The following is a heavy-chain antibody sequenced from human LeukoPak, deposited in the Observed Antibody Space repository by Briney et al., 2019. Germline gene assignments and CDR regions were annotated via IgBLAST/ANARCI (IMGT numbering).Heavy chain of an antibody. J-gene: IGHJ4*02. V-gene: IGHV4-59*12. D-gene: IGHD6-13*01. Sequence: SETLSLTCTVSGGSISSYYWSWIRQPPGKGLEWIGYIYYSGSTNYNPSLKCRVTISVDTSKNQFSLKLSSVTAADTAVYYCARGVRGREKKRSSWYMDYWGQGTLVTVSS. CDR1: GGSISSYY. CDR3: ARGVRGREKKRSSWYMDY. CDR2: IYYSGST.